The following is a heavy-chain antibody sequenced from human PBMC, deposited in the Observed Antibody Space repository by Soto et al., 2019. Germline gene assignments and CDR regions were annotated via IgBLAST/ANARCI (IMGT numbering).Heavy chain of an antibody. V-gene: IGHV3-33*01. D-gene: IGHD6-13*01. CDR1: GFTFRNYG. Sequence: QVQLVESRGGVVQPGRSLRLSCAASGFTFRNYGMHWVRQAPGKGLEWVALIWYDGSNKYYADSLKGRFTISRDNSKNTLYLQMDSLRVEDTAVYYCATVGYSSTWHAGDYWGQGTLVTVSS. CDR3: ATVGYSSTWHAGDY. CDR2: IWYDGSNK. J-gene: IGHJ4*02.